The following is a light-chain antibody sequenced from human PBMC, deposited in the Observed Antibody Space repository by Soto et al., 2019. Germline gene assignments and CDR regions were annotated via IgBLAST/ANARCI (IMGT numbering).Light chain of an antibody. J-gene: IGKJ5*01. CDR2: DAS. CDR1: QSVRTY. CDR3: QQRTNWPSST. V-gene: IGKV3-11*01. Sequence: EVVLTQSPATLSLSPGERATLSCRASQSVRTYLAWYQQKPGQVPRLLIHDASSRATGIPDRFSGSGSGTDFTLTISSLEPEDFAVDYCQQRTNWPSSTFGQGTGLEI.